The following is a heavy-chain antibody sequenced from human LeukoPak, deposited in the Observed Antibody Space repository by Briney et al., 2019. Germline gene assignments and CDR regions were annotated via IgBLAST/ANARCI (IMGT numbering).Heavy chain of an antibody. CDR3: ARDWWDYDILTGYYTRSWYFDL. V-gene: IGHV4-39*07. J-gene: IGHJ2*01. CDR2: IYYSGST. D-gene: IGHD3-9*01. Sequence: SETLSLTCTVSDGSISSSSYYWGWIRQPPGKGLEWIGNIYYSGSTYYNPSLKSRVTMSVDTSKNQFSLKLSSVTAADTAVYYCARDWWDYDILTGYYTRSWYFDLWGRGTLVTVSS. CDR1: DGSISSSSYY.